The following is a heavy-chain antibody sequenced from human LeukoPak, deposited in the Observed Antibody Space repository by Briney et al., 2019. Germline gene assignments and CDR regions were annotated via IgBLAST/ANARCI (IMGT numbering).Heavy chain of an antibody. V-gene: IGHV3-74*01. CDR2: IRSDGGDA. CDR1: GFTFSRYW. D-gene: IGHD3-22*01. CDR3: AVIITRHY. J-gene: IGHJ4*02. Sequence: GSLRLSCAVSGFTFSRYWMHWVRQAPGKGLVWVSGIRSDGGDAAYADSVKGRFTISRDNAKNTVYLQMNSLRAEDSAVYYCAVIITRHYWGQGTLVTVSS.